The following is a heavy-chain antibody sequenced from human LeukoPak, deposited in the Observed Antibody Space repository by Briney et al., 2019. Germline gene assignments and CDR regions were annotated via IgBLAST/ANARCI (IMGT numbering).Heavy chain of an antibody. J-gene: IGHJ4*02. Sequence: PSETLSLTCAVSRGSISSNNWWSWVRQPPGKRLEWIAEIYHSGSTNYNPSLKSRVTISVDKSKNQFSLKLSSVTAADTAVYYCARDRLRGRFDYWGQGTLVTVSS. CDR3: ARDRLRGRFDY. CDR2: IYHSGST. CDR1: RGSISSNNW. D-gene: IGHD5-12*01. V-gene: IGHV4-4*02.